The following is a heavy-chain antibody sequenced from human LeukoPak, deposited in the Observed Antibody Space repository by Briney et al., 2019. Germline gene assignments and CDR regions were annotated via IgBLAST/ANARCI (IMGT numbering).Heavy chain of an antibody. J-gene: IGHJ4*02. V-gene: IGHV4-61*05. CDR3: ATYYYGSGSPYFFEY. D-gene: IGHD3-10*01. Sequence: PSETLSLTCTVSGGSISSSSYYWGWIRQPPGKGLEWIGYIYHSGSTNYNPSLKSRVTISVDTSTNQFSLKLSSVTAADTAVYYCATYYYGSGSPYFFEYWGRGTLVTVSS. CDR2: IYHSGST. CDR1: GGSISSSSYY.